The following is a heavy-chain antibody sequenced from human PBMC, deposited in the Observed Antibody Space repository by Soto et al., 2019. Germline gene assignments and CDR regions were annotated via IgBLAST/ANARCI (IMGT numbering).Heavy chain of an antibody. V-gene: IGHV1-69*06. Sequence: QVQLVQSGAEVKKPGSSVKVSCKASGGTFSSYAISWVRQAPGQGLEWMGGIIPIFGTANYAQKFQGRVTITAEKSTSTAYMELSSLRSEDTAVYYCARTIFGVVINYYNWFDPWGQGTLVTVSS. J-gene: IGHJ5*02. CDR2: IIPIFGTA. CDR3: ARTIFGVVINYYNWFDP. CDR1: GGTFSSYA. D-gene: IGHD3-3*01.